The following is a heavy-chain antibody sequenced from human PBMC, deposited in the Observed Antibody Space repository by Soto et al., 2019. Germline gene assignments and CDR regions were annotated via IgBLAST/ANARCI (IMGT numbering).Heavy chain of an antibody. Sequence: EVQLVESGGGLVQPGGSLRLSCAASGFTFSSYWMHWVRQAPGKGLVWVSRINSDGSSTSYADSVKGRFTISRDNAKNTLYLQMNSLRAEDTAVYYCARESPYCSGGSCYYFDYWGQGTLVTVSS. CDR2: INSDGSST. CDR3: ARESPYCSGGSCYYFDY. D-gene: IGHD2-15*01. CDR1: GFTFSSYW. J-gene: IGHJ4*02. V-gene: IGHV3-74*01.